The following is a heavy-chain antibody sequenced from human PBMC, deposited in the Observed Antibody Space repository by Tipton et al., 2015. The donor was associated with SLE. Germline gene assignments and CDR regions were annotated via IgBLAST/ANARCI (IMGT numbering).Heavy chain of an antibody. V-gene: IGHV4-34*01. J-gene: IGHJ5*02. D-gene: IGHD6-6*01. CDR1: GGSFSGYY. CDR2: INRSGST. Sequence: TLSLTCAVYGGSFSGYYWSWIRQPPGKGLEWIGEINRSGSTNYNPSLKSRVTISVDTSKNQFSLKLSSVTAADTAVYYCARGAAARHWFDPWGQGTPVTVSS. CDR3: ARGAAARHWFDP.